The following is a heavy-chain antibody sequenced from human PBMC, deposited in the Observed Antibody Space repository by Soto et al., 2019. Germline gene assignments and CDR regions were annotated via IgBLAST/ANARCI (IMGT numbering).Heavy chain of an antibody. D-gene: IGHD1-26*01. CDR2: FSGSAVTT. Sequence: EVRLLESGGGLVQPGGSLRLSCAASGFTFSDYAMSWVRQAPGKGLEWVSGLGFSGSAVTTYYSDSVKGRFTISRDISKNTLYLQMSSLRAEDTALYYCAKDKVGARWAFDHWGQGTLVTVSS. CDR1: GFTFSDYA. J-gene: IGHJ4*02. CDR3: AKDKVGARWAFDH. V-gene: IGHV3-23*01.